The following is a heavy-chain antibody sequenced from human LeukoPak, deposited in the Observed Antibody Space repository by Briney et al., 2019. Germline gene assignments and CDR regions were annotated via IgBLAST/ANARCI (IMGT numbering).Heavy chain of an antibody. V-gene: IGHV3-9*01. J-gene: IGHJ4*02. D-gene: IGHD6-19*01. CDR1: GFTFDDYA. CDR2: ISWNSGSI. Sequence: GGSLRLSCAASGFTFDDYAMHWVRQAPGKGLEWVSGISWNSGSIGYADSVKGRFTISRDNAKNSLYLQMNSLRAEDTALYYCAKDKQWLVHAYWGQGTLVTVSS. CDR3: AKDKQWLVHAY.